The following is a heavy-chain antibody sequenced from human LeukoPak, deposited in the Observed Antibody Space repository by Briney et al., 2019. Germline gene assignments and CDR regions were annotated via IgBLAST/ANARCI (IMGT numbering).Heavy chain of an antibody. D-gene: IGHD1-7*01. J-gene: IGHJ4*02. CDR3: ARSDRFFKLELPPLY. CDR1: GYTFTSYG. Sequence: GASVKVSCKASGYTFTSYGISWVRQAPGQGLEWLGWISTYNGNTHYAQKLQGRVTMTTDTSTTTAYMELRSLRSDDTAVYYCARSDRFFKLELPPLYWGQGTLVTVSS. V-gene: IGHV1-18*01. CDR2: ISTYNGNT.